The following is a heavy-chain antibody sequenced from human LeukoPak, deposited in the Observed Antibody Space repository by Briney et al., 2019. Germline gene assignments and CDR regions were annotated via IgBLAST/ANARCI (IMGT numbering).Heavy chain of an antibody. CDR1: GGSISSGSYY. V-gene: IGHV4-61*02. Sequence: SQTLSLTCTVSGGSISSGSYYWSWIRQPAGKGLEWIGRIYTSGSTNYHPSLKSRVTISVDTSKNQFSLKLSSVTAADAAVYYCAREVEMATIYWGQGTLVTVSS. CDR2: IYTSGST. J-gene: IGHJ4*02. D-gene: IGHD5-24*01. CDR3: AREVEMATIY.